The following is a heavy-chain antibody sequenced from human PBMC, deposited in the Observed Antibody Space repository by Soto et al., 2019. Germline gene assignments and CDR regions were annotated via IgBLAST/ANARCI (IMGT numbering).Heavy chain of an antibody. J-gene: IGHJ3*01. CDR1: GDSVSSDITS. V-gene: IGHV6-1*01. CDR2: TYYRSKWFH. Sequence: SQTLSLTCAISGDSVSSDITSWDWIRQSPSRGLEWLGRTYYRSKWFHDYAASVKSRITINPDTSKNQFSLELNSMTPEDTAVYYCARGNALDVWGQGTVVTVSS. CDR3: ARGNALDV. D-gene: IGHD3-10*01.